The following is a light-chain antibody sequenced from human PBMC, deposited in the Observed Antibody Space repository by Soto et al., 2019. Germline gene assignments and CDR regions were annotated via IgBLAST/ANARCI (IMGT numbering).Light chain of an antibody. J-gene: IGKJ4*01. Sequence: DIQLTQSPCPVSASVGDRVTITCRASQSINNWLAWYQQRPGKAPKLLIYKASSLESGVPSRFSGSGSGTEFTLTISSLQPDDFATYYCQQYDNYPLTFGGGTKVDIK. CDR3: QQYDNYPLT. CDR1: QSINNW. V-gene: IGKV1-5*03. CDR2: KAS.